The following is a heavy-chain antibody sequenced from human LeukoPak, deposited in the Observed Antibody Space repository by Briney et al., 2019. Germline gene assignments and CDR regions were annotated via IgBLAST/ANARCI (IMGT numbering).Heavy chain of an antibody. D-gene: IGHD6-19*01. CDR3: ARVLAVAHPFGFDP. J-gene: IGHJ5*02. CDR2: TYYRSKWYN. Sequence: SQTLSLTCAISGNSVSSNSAAWNWIRQSPSRGLEWLGRTYYRSKWYNDYAVSVKSRITINPDTSKNQFSPQLNSVTPEDTAVYYCARVLAVAHPFGFDPWGQGTLVTVSS. CDR1: GNSVSSNSAA. V-gene: IGHV6-1*01.